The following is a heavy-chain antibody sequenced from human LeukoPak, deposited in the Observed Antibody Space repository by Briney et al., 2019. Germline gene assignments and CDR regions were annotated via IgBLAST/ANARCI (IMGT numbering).Heavy chain of an antibody. CDR1: GFNLNSYM. CDR2: ISSTGSYI. CDR3: AKGLTLAAAGSLDY. V-gene: IGHV3-21*04. J-gene: IGHJ4*02. Sequence: GGSLRLSCAASGFNLNSYMLNWVRQAPGKGLEWVSSISSTGSYIYYADSVKGRFTISRDNVKNSLYLQMNSLRAEDTALYYCAKGLTLAAAGSLDYWGQGTLATVSS. D-gene: IGHD6-13*01.